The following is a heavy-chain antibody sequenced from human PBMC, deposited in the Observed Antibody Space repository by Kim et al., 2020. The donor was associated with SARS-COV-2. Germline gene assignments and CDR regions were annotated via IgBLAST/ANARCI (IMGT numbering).Heavy chain of an antibody. Sequence: SETLSLTCTVSGGSISSSSYYWGWIRQPPGKGLEWIGSIRYSGSTYYDPSLKSRVTISVDTSKNQFSLKLSSVTAADTAVYYCARHSSYCRSTSCYIDYWVQGTLVTVSS. D-gene: IGHD2-2*02. CDR3: ARHSSYCRSTSCYIDY. J-gene: IGHJ4*02. CDR1: GGSISSSSYY. CDR2: IRYSGST. V-gene: IGHV4-39*01.